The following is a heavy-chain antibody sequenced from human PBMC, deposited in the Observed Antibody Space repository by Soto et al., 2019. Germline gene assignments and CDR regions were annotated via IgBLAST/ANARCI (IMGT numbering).Heavy chain of an antibody. CDR1: GYTFTSYS. J-gene: IGHJ4*02. CDR2: INAGNGNT. Sequence: ASVNVSCKASGYTFTSYSIHWGRQAPGQRLEWMGWINAGNGNTKYSQKFQGRVTITRDTSASTAYMELSSLRSEDTAVYYCARESLNYYDSSGLDYWGQGTLVTVSS. D-gene: IGHD3-22*01. V-gene: IGHV1-3*01. CDR3: ARESLNYYDSSGLDY.